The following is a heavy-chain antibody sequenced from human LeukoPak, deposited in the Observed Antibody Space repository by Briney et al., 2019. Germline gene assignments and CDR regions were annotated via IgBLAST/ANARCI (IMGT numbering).Heavy chain of an antibody. J-gene: IGHJ4*02. D-gene: IGHD3-3*01. Sequence: GASVKVSCKASGYTFTGYYMHWVRQAPGQGLEWMGWINPNSGGTNYAQKFQGRVTMTRDTSISTAYMELSRLRSDDTAVYYCARDGPSGYDFWSGCDFDYWGQGTLVTVSS. CDR1: GYTFTGYY. CDR2: INPNSGGT. CDR3: ARDGPSGYDFWSGCDFDY. V-gene: IGHV1-2*02.